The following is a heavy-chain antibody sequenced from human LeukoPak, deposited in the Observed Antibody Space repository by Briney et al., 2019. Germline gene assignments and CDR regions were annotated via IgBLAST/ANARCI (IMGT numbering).Heavy chain of an antibody. V-gene: IGHV1-8*01. CDR1: GYTFTSYD. CDR2: MNPNSGNT. Sequence: ASVKVSCKASGYTFTSYDINWVRQATGQGLEWMGWMNPNSGNTGYAQEFQGRVTMTRNTSISTAYMELSSLRSEDTAVYYCARAHCSGGSCYSGAFDIWGQGTMVTVSS. D-gene: IGHD2-15*01. CDR3: ARAHCSGGSCYSGAFDI. J-gene: IGHJ3*02.